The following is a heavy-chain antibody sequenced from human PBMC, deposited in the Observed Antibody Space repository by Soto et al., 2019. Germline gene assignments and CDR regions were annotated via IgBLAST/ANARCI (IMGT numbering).Heavy chain of an antibody. V-gene: IGHV3-15*01. Sequence: GGSLRLSCAASGFTFSNAWMSWVRQAPGKGLEWVGRSKSKTDGGTTDYAAPVKGRFTISRDDSKHTLYLQMNSLKTGDTAVYYCTTLHGAHNYWGQGTLVTVSS. J-gene: IGHJ4*02. CDR3: TTLHGAHNY. D-gene: IGHD4-17*01. CDR1: GFTFSNAW. CDR2: SKSKTDGGTT.